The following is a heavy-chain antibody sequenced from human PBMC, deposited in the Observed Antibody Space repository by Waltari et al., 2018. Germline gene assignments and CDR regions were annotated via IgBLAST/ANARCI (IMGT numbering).Heavy chain of an antibody. Sequence: QITLKESGPTLVKPTQTLTLTCTFSGFSLSTSGVGVGWIRQPPGKALEWLALIYWKDDKHYSPSLTSRRTITKGTSKNQVVLTMTNMDPVDTATYFWAHRPAAAGTWGNWVDPWGQGTLVTVSS. V-gene: IGHV2-5*01. CDR1: GFSLSTSGVG. D-gene: IGHD6-13*01. J-gene: IGHJ5*02. CDR3: AHRPAAAGTWGNWVDP. CDR2: IYWKDDK.